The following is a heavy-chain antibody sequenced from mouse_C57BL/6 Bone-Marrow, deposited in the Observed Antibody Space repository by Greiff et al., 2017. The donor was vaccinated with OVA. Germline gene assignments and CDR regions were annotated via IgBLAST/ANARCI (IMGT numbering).Heavy chain of an antibody. Sequence: QVQLQQPGAELVKPGASVKLSCKASGYTFTSYWMHWVKQRPGQGLEWIGMIHPNSGSTNYNEKFKSKATLTVDKSSSPAYMQLSSLTSKESAVDYGARERAPTAYAMDYWGQGTSVTVSS. CDR3: ARERAPTAYAMDY. CDR2: IHPNSGST. J-gene: IGHJ4*01. CDR1: GYTFTSYW. D-gene: IGHD1-2*01. V-gene: IGHV1-64*01.